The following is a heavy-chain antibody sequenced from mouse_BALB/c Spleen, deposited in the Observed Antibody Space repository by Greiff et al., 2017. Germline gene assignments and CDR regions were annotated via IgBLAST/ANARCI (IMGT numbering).Heavy chain of an antibody. V-gene: IGHV1-5*01. CDR2: IYPGNSDT. CDR1: GYTFTSYW. CDR3: TRDVYFDY. J-gene: IGHJ2*01. Sequence: EVQLQQSGTVLARPGASVKMSCKASGYTFTSYWMHWVKQRPGQGLEWIGAIYPGNSDTSYNQKFKGKAKLTAFTSTSTAYMELSSLTNEDSAVYYCTRDVYFDYWGQGTTLTVSS.